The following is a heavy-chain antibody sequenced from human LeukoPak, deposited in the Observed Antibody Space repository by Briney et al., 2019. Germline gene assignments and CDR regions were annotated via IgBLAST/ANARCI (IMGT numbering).Heavy chain of an antibody. Sequence: ASVKVSCKASGYTFTSYYMHWVRQAPGQGLEWMGIINPSGGSTSYAQKFQGRVTMTRDTSTSTVYMELSSLRSEDTAVYYCARRGYSYDPAYYYYYYYMDVWGKGTTVTVSS. D-gene: IGHD5-18*01. CDR3: ARRGYSYDPAYYYYYYYMDV. CDR1: GYTFTSYY. J-gene: IGHJ6*03. CDR2: INPSGGST. V-gene: IGHV1-46*01.